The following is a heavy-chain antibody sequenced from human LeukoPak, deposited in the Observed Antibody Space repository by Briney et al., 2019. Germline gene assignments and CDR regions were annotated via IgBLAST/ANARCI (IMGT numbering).Heavy chain of an antibody. D-gene: IGHD3-22*01. J-gene: IGHJ4*02. V-gene: IGHV3-23*01. Sequence: GGSLRLSCAASGFTFSSYAMSWVRQAPGKGLEWVSAISGSGGSTSYADYVKGRFTISRDNSKNTLYLQMNSLRAEDTAVYYCAKFDSSGYPRAPLGYWGQGTLVTVSS. CDR1: GFTFSSYA. CDR2: ISGSGGST. CDR3: AKFDSSGYPRAPLGY.